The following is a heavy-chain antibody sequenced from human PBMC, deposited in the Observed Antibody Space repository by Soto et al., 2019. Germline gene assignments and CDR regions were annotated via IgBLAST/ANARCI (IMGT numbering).Heavy chain of an antibody. CDR3: AKEIVLMVYAIGSYGMDV. V-gene: IGHV3-23*01. CDR2: ISGSGGST. Sequence: GGSLRLSCAASGFTFSSYAMSWVRQAPGKGLEWVSAISGSGGSTYYADSVKGRFTISRDNSKNTLYLQMNSLRAEDTAVSYCAKEIVLMVYAIGSYGMDVWGQGTTVTVSS. CDR1: GFTFSSYA. D-gene: IGHD2-8*01. J-gene: IGHJ6*02.